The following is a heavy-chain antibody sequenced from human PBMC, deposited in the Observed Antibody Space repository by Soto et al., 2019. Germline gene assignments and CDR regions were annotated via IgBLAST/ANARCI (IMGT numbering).Heavy chain of an antibody. V-gene: IGHV5-10-1*01. CDR2: IDPRDSQS. CDR3: ARTGYGNWLDP. D-gene: IGHD3-10*01. J-gene: IGHJ5*02. Sequence: GEYLKISCKASVYSFTDYCITWVRQMPGKGLEWMGRIDPRDSQSNYSPSFQGHVTISADKSSSTAYLQWNSLKASDTAMYYCARTGYGNWLDPWGQGTLVNVSS. CDR1: VYSFTDYC.